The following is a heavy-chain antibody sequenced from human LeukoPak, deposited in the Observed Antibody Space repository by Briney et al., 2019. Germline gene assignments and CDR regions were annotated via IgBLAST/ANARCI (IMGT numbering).Heavy chain of an antibody. CDR3: ASLYSGSYKSPRDAFDI. CDR1: GYTFTSYY. Sequence: ASVKVSCKASGYTFTSYYMHWVRQAPGQGLEWMGIINPSGGSTSYAQKFQGRVAMTRDTSTSTAYMELSSLRSEDTAVYYCASLYSGSYKSPRDAFDIWGQGTMVTVSS. D-gene: IGHD1-26*01. J-gene: IGHJ3*02. CDR2: INPSGGST. V-gene: IGHV1-46*01.